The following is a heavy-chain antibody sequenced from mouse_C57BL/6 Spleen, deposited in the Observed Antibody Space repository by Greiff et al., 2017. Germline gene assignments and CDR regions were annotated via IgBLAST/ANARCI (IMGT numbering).Heavy chain of an antibody. CDR3: ARASPLYYFDY. CDR2: INYDGSST. CDR1: GFTFSDYY. J-gene: IGHJ2*01. V-gene: IGHV5-16*01. Sequence: EVQRVESEGGLVQPGSSMKLSCTASGFTFSDYYMAWVRQVPEKGLEWVANINYDGSSTYYLDSLKSRFIISRDNAKNILYLQMSSLKSEDTATYYCARASPLYYFDYWGQGTTLTVSS.